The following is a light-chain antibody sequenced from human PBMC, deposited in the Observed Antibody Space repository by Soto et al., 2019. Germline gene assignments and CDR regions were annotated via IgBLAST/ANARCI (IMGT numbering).Light chain of an antibody. CDR1: QSISSN. Sequence: EIVMTQSPATLSVSPGERATLSCRASQSISSNLAWYQQEPGQAPRLLMYGASTRATGIPARFSGDGSGTEFTLTINSLQSEDFAVYYCQHYNNWPLTFGGGTKVEIK. J-gene: IGKJ4*01. CDR3: QHYNNWPLT. CDR2: GAS. V-gene: IGKV3-15*01.